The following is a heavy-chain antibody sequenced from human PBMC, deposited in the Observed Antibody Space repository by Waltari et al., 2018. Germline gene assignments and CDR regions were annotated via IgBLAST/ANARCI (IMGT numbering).Heavy chain of an antibody. J-gene: IGHJ6*02. V-gene: IGHV3-21*01. D-gene: IGHD2-21*02. CDR2: ISSSSSYI. Sequence: EVQLVESGGGLVKPGGSLRLSCAASGFTFSSYSMNWVRQAPGKGLEWVSSISSSSSYIYYADSVKGRFTISRDNAKNSLYLQMNSLRAEDTAVYYCARDWGDEDYYYGMDVWGQGTTVTVSS. CDR1: GFTFSSYS. CDR3: ARDWGDEDYYYGMDV.